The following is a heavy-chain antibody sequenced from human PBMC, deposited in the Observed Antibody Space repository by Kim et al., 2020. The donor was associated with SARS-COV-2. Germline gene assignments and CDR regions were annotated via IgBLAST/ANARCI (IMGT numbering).Heavy chain of an antibody. D-gene: IGHD3-22*01. V-gene: IGHV4-34*01. CDR3: ARERYYYDSSGSRGFYYGMDV. CDR2: INHSGST. Sequence: SETLSLTCAVYGGSFSGYYWSWIRQPPGKGLEWIGEINHSGSTNYNPSLKSRVTISVDTSKNQFSLKLSSVTAADTAVYYCARERYYYDSSGSRGFYYGMDVWGQGTTVTVSS. J-gene: IGHJ6*02. CDR1: GGSFSGYY.